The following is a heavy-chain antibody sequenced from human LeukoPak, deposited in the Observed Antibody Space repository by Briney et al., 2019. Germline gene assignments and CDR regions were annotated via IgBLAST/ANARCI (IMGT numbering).Heavy chain of an antibody. CDR3: ARGNGYPFDY. CDR2: TYYRSKWYN. CDR1: GDSVSSTSAA. V-gene: IGHV6-1*01. D-gene: IGHD3-16*01. Sequence: SQTLSLTCAISGDSVSSTSAAWNWIRQSPSRGLEWLGRTYYRSKWYNDYAVSVKGRVTINPDASKKQFSLQLNSVTPEDTAMYYCARGNGYPFDYWGQGTLVTVSS. J-gene: IGHJ4*02.